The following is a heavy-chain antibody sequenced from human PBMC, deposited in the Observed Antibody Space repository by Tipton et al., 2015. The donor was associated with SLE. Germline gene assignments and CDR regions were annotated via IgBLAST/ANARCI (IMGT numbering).Heavy chain of an antibody. V-gene: IGHV1-69*01. D-gene: IGHD3-9*01. J-gene: IGHJ3*02. CDR3: ARELAYDILTGYDAFDI. CDR1: GGTFRSYA. Sequence: QSGAEVKKPGSSVKVSCKASGGTFRSYAISWVRQAPGQGLEWMGGIIPIFGTANYAQKFQGRVTITADESTSTAYMELSSLRSEDTAVYYCARELAYDILTGYDAFDIWGQGTMVTVSS. CDR2: IIPIFGTA.